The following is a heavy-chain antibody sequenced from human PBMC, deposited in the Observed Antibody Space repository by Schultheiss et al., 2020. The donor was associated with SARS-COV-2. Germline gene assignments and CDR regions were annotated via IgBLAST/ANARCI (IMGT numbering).Heavy chain of an antibody. CDR3: ARAGPQPDAPFDP. V-gene: IGHV3-9*01. CDR2: ISWNSGSI. J-gene: IGHJ5*02. Sequence: SLKISCAASGFTFDDYAMHWVRQAPGKGLEWVSGISWNSGSIGYADSVKGRFTISRDNAKNSLYLQMNSLRAEDTALYYCARAGPQPDAPFDPWGQGTLVTVSS. D-gene: IGHD1-14*01. CDR1: GFTFDDYA.